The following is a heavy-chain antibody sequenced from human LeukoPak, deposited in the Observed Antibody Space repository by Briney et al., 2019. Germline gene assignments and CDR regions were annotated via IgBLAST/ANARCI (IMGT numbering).Heavy chain of an antibody. D-gene: IGHD3-22*01. V-gene: IGHV1-46*01. CDR1: GYTFTSYY. CDR3: ARLGKNYYDSSGPSDY. Sequence: ASVKVSCKASGYTFTSYYMHWVRQAPGQGLEWMGIINPSGGSTSYAQKFQGRVTMTRDTSTSTVYMELSSLRSEDTAVYYCARLGKNYYDSSGPSDYWGQGTLVTVSS. CDR2: INPSGGST. J-gene: IGHJ4*02.